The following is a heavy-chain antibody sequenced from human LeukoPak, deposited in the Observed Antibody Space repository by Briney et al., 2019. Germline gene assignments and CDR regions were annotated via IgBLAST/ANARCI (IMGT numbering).Heavy chain of an antibody. CDR1: GGSFSGYY. D-gene: IGHD3-16*01. CDR2: IYYSGST. Sequence: SETLSLTCAVYGGSFSGYYWSWIRQPPGKGLEWIGYIYYSGSTNYNPSLKSRVTISVETSKNQFSLNLSSVTAADTAVYYCARERGRGSYFDYWGQGTLVTVSS. CDR3: ARERGRGSYFDY. J-gene: IGHJ4*02. V-gene: IGHV4-59*01.